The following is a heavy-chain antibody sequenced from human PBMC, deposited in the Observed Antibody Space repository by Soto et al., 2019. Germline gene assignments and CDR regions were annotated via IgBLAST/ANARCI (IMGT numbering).Heavy chain of an antibody. CDR1: GFPFTKHG. CDR3: VKDSCGGDCGDPGGIDY. J-gene: IGHJ4*02. CDR2: IWYDGSQK. Sequence: GGSLRLSCAASGFPFTKHGMHWVRQAPGKGLEWVAVIWYDGSQKFYGDSVSGRFTISRDNSENTVYLQMDSLRVEDTAVYYCVKDSCGGDCGDPGGIDYWGQGTLVTVSS. D-gene: IGHD2-21*02. V-gene: IGHV3-33*06.